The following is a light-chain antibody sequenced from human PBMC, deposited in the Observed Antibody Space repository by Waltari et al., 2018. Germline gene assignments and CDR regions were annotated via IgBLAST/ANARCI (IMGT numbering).Light chain of an antibody. Sequence: DMMLLQSPGPLSLSPGARATLSCRATQSVSSIYLAWYQQKPGRAPRLLIYGASSRATGIPDRFSGSGSGTDFTLTISRLEPEDFAVYYGQQYGSSPWTFGQGTKVEIK. CDR1: QSVSSIY. CDR2: GAS. V-gene: IGKV3-20*01. J-gene: IGKJ1*01. CDR3: QQYGSSPWT.